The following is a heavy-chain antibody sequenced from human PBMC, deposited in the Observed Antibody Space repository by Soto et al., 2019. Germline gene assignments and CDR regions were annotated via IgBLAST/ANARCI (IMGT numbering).Heavy chain of an antibody. CDR3: ARDRATGWYNWFDP. CDR1: GDSISSYY. J-gene: IGHJ5*02. V-gene: IGHV4-59*01. Sequence: QVQLQESGPGLVKPSETLSLTCTVSGDSISSYYWSWIRQPPGKGLEWIGYIYDSGSTNYNPSLKSRVTISADTSKNQFSLKLSSVTAADTAVYYCARDRATGWYNWFDPWGQGTLVIVSS. D-gene: IGHD2-15*01. CDR2: IYDSGST.